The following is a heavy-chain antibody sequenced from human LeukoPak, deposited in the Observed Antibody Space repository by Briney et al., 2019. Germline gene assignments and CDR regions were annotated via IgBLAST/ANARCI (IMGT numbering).Heavy chain of an antibody. CDR3: ARDFTSLAARPEGVDY. D-gene: IGHD6-6*01. CDR2: ISAYNGNT. J-gene: IGHJ4*02. V-gene: IGHV1-18*01. CDR1: GYTFTSYG. Sequence: ASVKVSCKASGYTFTSYGISWVRQAPGQGLEWMGWISAYNGNTNYALKLQGRVTMTTDTSTSTAYMELRSLRSDDTAVYYCARDFTSLAARPEGVDYWGQGTLVTVSS.